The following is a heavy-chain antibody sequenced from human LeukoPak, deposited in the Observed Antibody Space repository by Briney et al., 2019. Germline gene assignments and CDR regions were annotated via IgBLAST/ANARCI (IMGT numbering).Heavy chain of an antibody. CDR3: ARSLWPEDY. CDR2: ISYDGNNK. D-gene: IGHD5-18*01. CDR1: GFTFSSYA. V-gene: IGHV3-30-3*01. J-gene: IGHJ4*02. Sequence: GGSLRLSCAASGFTFSSYAMYWVRQAPGKGLEWVAVISYDGNNKYYADSVKGRYTISRDNPKNTLYLQMNSLRAEDTAVYYCARSLWPEDYWGQGTLVTVSS.